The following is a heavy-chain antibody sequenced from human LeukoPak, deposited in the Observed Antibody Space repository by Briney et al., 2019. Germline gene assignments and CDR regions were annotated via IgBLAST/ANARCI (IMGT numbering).Heavy chain of an antibody. CDR2: ISSSGSTI. CDR1: GFTFNSYE. V-gene: IGHV3-48*03. CDR3: ARIWFGELFSLSFDY. D-gene: IGHD3-10*01. Sequence: GGSLRLSCAASGFTFNSYEMDWVRQAPGKGLEWVSYISSSGSTIYYADSVKGRFTISRDNAKNSLYLQMNSLRAEDTAVYYCARIWFGELFSLSFDYWGQGTLVTVSS. J-gene: IGHJ4*02.